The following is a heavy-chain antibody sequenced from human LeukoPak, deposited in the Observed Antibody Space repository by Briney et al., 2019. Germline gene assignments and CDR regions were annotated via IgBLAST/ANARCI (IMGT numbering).Heavy chain of an antibody. CDR3: VRGVRGSTAAGTFDY. CDR1: GGSISSYY. V-gene: IGHV4-59*01. J-gene: IGHJ4*02. Sequence: SETLSLTCTVSGGSISSYYWSWIRQPPGKGLEWIGYIYYSGSTNYNPSLKSRVTISVDTSKNQFSLKLSSVTAADTAVYYCVRGVRGSTAAGTFDYWGQGTLVTVSS. CDR2: IYYSGST. D-gene: IGHD6-13*01.